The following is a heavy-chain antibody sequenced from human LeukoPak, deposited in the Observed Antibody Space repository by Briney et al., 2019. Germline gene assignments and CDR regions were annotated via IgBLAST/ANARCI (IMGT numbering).Heavy chain of an antibody. Sequence: PSETLSLTCAVSGGSFSGYYWSWIRQPPGKGLEWIGEINHSGSTNYNPSLKSRVTISVDTSKNQFSLKLSSVTAADTAVYYCARRLGVVIIRYFDYWGQGTLVTVSS. CDR2: INHSGST. V-gene: IGHV4-34*01. J-gene: IGHJ4*02. D-gene: IGHD3-3*01. CDR3: ARRLGVVIIRYFDY. CDR1: GGSFSGYY.